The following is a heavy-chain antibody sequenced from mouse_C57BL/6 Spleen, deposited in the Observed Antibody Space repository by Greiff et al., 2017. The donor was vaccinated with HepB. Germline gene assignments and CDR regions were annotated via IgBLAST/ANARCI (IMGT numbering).Heavy chain of an antibody. V-gene: IGHV1-82*01. CDR2: IYPGDGDT. CDR1: GYAFSSSW. J-gene: IGHJ3*01. Sequence: QVQLQQSGPELVKPGASVKISCKASGYAFSSSWMNWVKQRPGKGLEWIGRIYPGDGDTNYNGKFKGKATLTADKSSSTAYMQLSSLTSADSAVYFCARWDWDFAYWGQGTLVTVSA. D-gene: IGHD4-1*01. CDR3: ARWDWDFAY.